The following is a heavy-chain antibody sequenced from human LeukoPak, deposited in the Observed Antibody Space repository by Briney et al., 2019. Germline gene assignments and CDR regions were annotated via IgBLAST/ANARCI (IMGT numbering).Heavy chain of an antibody. J-gene: IGHJ4*02. V-gene: IGHV4-59*01. CDR2: IYYSGST. Sequence: PSETLSLTCTVSGGSISSYYWSWIRQPPGKGLEWIGYIYYSGSTNYNPSLKSRVTISVDTSKNQFSLKLSSVTAADTAVYYCARGMGLRYFDWLLGYTFDYWGQGTLVTVSS. CDR3: ARGMGLRYFDWLLGYTFDY. D-gene: IGHD3-9*01. CDR1: GGSISSYY.